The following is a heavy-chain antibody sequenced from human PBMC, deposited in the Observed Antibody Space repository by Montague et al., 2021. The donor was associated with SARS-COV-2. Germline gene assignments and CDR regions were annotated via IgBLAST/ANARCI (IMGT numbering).Heavy chain of an antibody. V-gene: IGHV3-23*03. J-gene: IGHJ6*02. CDR1: GFTFSSYA. D-gene: IGHD3-10*01. CDR2: IYSGGSST. CDR3: AKDELIDYGSGSDYYYYYGMDV. Sequence: SLRLSCAASGFTFSSYAMSWVRQAPGKGLEWVSVIYSGGSSTYYADSVKGRFTISGDNSKNTLYLQMNSLRAEDTAVYYCAKDELIDYGSGSDYYYYYGMDVWGQGTTVTVSS.